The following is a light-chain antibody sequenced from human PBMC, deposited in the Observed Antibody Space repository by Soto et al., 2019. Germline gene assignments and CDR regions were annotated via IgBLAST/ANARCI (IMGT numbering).Light chain of an antibody. J-gene: IGKJ1*01. CDR2: GAS. CDR1: QSVSSK. Sequence: DIKMAQSPDTLAMSPGERATLSSRASQSVSSKLAWYQQRPGQAPRLLIYGASTRATGVPVRFRGGGSGTEFILTISSLQPEEFATYYCKKYDSYSWTVGKGTKVDI. CDR3: KKYDSYSWT. V-gene: IGKV3-15*01.